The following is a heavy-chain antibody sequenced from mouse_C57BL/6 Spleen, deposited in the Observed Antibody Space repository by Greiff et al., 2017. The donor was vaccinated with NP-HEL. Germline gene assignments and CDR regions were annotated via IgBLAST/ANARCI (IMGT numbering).Heavy chain of an antibody. J-gene: IGHJ1*03. Sequence: QVHVKQPGAELVMPGASVKLSCKASGYTFTSYWMHWVKQRPGQGLEWIGEIDPSDSYTNYNQKFKGKSTLTVDKSSSTAYMQLSSLTSEDSAVYYCARTGRGWYFDVWGTGTTVTVSS. CDR3: ARTGRGWYFDV. CDR2: IDPSDSYT. CDR1: GYTFTSYW. D-gene: IGHD4-1*01. V-gene: IGHV1-69*01.